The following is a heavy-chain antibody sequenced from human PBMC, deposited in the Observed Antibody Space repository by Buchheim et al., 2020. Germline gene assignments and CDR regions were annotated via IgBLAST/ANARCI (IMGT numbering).Heavy chain of an antibody. J-gene: IGHJ4*02. D-gene: IGHD2-15*01. V-gene: IGHV3-30*04. Sequence: QVQLVESGGGVVQPGRSLRLSCAASGFTFSSYAMHWVRQAPGKGLEWVAVISYDGSNKYYADSVKGRFTISRDTSKNQLYLQMNSLRAEDTAVYYCARGYCSGGSCSSTYWGQGTL. CDR1: GFTFSSYA. CDR2: ISYDGSNK. CDR3: ARGYCSGGSCSSTY.